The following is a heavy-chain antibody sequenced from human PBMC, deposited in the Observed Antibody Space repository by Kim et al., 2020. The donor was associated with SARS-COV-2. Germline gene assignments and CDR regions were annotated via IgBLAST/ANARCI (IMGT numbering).Heavy chain of an antibody. D-gene: IGHD6-13*01. CDR1: GFTFSDYY. J-gene: IGHJ4*02. CDR3: ARVSLGSSSWYYFDY. V-gene: IGHV3-11*05. Sequence: GGSLRLSCAASGFTFSDYYMSWIRQAPGKGLEWVSYISSSIDYTNYADSLKGRFTISRDNAKNSLYLQMNILRADDTAVYYCARVSLGSSSWYYFDYWGQGTLVTVSS. CDR2: ISSSIDYT.